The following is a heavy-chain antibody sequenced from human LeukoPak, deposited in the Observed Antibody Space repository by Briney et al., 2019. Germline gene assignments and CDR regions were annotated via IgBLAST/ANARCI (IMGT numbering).Heavy chain of an antibody. CDR2: ISGSGGST. CDR3: ARNLLDDSSGYYGLYFDY. D-gene: IGHD3-22*01. V-gene: IGHV3-23*01. CDR1: GFTFDDYA. J-gene: IGHJ4*02. Sequence: GGSLRLSCAASGFTFDDYAMHWVRQAPGKGLEWVSAISGSGGSTYYADSVKGRFTISRDNSKNTLYLQMNSLRAEDTAVYYCARNLLDDSSGYYGLYFDYWGQGTLVTVSS.